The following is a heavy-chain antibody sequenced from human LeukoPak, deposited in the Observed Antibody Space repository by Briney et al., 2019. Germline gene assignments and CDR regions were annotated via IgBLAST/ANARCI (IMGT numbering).Heavy chain of an antibody. D-gene: IGHD6-19*01. Sequence: AGGSLXLXXXXXGXTVSSNYMSWVRQAPGKGLEWVSVIYSGGSTYYADSVKGRFTISRDNSKNTLYLQMNSLRAEDTAVYYCARSPYSSWGQGTLVTVSS. CDR3: ARSPYSS. J-gene: IGHJ4*02. CDR2: IYSGGST. CDR1: GXTVSSNY. V-gene: IGHV3-66*01.